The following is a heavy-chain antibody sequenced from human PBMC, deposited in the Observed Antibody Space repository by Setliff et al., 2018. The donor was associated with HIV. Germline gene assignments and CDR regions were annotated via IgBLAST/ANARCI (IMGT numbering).Heavy chain of an antibody. CDR1: GGSFSGYY. J-gene: IGHJ5*02. Sequence: PSETLSLTCAVYGGSFSGYYWSWIRQAPGKGLEWIGSIYHTGSTYYKPSLKSRATISIDTAKNQLSLKLRSVTAADTAVYYCARIGSGWSVGWFDPWGQGTLVTVSS. CDR2: IYHTGST. V-gene: IGHV4-34*01. D-gene: IGHD6-13*01. CDR3: ARIGSGWSVGWFDP.